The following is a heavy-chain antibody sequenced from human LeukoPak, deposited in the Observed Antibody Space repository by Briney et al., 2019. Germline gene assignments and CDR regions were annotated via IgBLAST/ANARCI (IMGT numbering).Heavy chain of an antibody. Sequence: GGSLRLSCTASGFTFSSYWMSWARQAPGKGLEWVASINHNGNVNYYVDSVKGRFTISRDNAKNSLYLQMSNLRAEDTAVYFCARGGGLDVWGQGATVTVSS. D-gene: IGHD3-16*01. J-gene: IGHJ6*02. CDR1: GFTFSSYW. V-gene: IGHV3-7*03. CDR2: INHNGNVN. CDR3: ARGGGLDV.